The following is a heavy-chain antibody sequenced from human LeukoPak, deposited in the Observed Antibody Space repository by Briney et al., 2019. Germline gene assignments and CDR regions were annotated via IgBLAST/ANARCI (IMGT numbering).Heavy chain of an antibody. Sequence: GRSLRLSCAASGFTFSSYAMHWVCQAPGKGLEWVAVISYDGSNKYYADSVKGRFTISRDNSKNTLYLQMNSLRAEDTAVYYCARAPTVGYYFDYWGQGTLVTVSS. CDR3: ARAPTVGYYFDY. CDR1: GFTFSSYA. V-gene: IGHV3-30-3*01. J-gene: IGHJ4*02. D-gene: IGHD4-23*01. CDR2: ISYDGSNK.